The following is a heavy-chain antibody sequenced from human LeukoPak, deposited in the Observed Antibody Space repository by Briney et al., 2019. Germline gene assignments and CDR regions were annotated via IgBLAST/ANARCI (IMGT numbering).Heavy chain of an antibody. CDR2: INHSGST. CDR1: GGSFSGYY. Sequence: SETLSLTWAVYGGSFSGYYWSWIRQPPGKGLEWIGEINHSGSTNYNPSLKSRVTISVDTSKNQFSLKLSSVTAADTAVYYCARAPGYYDSSGSAFDIWGQGTVVTVSS. D-gene: IGHD3-22*01. J-gene: IGHJ3*02. CDR3: ARAPGYYDSSGSAFDI. V-gene: IGHV4-34*01.